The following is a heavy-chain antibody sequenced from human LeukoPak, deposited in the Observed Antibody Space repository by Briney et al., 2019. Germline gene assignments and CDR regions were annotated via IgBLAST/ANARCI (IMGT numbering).Heavy chain of an antibody. CDR2: VIPTFGTS. D-gene: IGHD6-6*01. Sequence: ASVKVSCKASGGTFNNFAVAWVRQAPGQGLEWMGGVIPTFGTSSTAQKFQGRVTITADLSTSTSYMELSRLRSDDTAVYYCASKDSSSSGWFDPWGQGTLVTVSS. V-gene: IGHV1-69*13. CDR1: GGTFNNFA. CDR3: ASKDSSSSGWFDP. J-gene: IGHJ5*02.